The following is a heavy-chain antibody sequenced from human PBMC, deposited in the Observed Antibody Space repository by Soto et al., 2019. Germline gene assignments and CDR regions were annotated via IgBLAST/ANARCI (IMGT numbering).Heavy chain of an antibody. CDR1: GFTFSSYW. CDR3: ARDRGGIVVVPAAILYYGSGSSDY. J-gene: IGHJ4*02. D-gene: IGHD2-2*02. V-gene: IGHV3-7*01. Sequence: PGGSLRLSCAASGFTFSSYWMSWVRQAPGKGLEWVANIKQDGSEKYYVDSVKGRFTISRDNAKNSLYLQMNSLRAEDTAVYYCARDRGGIVVVPAAILYYGSGSSDYWGQGTLVTVSS. CDR2: IKQDGSEK.